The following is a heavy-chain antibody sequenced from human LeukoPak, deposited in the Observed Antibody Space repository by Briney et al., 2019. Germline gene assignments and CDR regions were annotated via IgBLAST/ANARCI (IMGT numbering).Heavy chain of an antibody. CDR2: IANGRT. CDR1: GDAISAYY. J-gene: IGHJ4*02. CDR3: ARDKAHTYGYYFDP. Sequence: SETLSLTCTVSGDAISAYYYNWIRQTPGKGLEWIGHIANGRTDYNPSLKSRVIISVDTSKNQISLKLTSVTAADTAIYYCARDKAHTYGYYFDPWGQGTQVLVSS. D-gene: IGHD3-10*01. V-gene: IGHV4-4*08.